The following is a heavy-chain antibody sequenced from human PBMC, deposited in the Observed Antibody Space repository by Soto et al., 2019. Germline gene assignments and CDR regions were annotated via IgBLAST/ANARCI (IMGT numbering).Heavy chain of an antibody. CDR1: GFTFSSYG. Sequence: GGSLRLSCAASGFTFSSYGMHWVRQAPGKGLEWVAVISYDGSNKYYADSVKGRFTISRDNSKNTLYLQMNSLRAEDTAVYYCAKDSSRSGPTYSSSSDYWGQGTLITVSS. CDR3: AKDSSRSGPTYSSSSDY. J-gene: IGHJ4*02. D-gene: IGHD6-6*01. CDR2: ISYDGSNK. V-gene: IGHV3-30*18.